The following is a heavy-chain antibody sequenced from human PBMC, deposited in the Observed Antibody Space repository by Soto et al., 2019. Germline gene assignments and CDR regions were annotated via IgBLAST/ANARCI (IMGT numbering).Heavy chain of an antibody. Sequence: QVLLVQSGAEVRKPGSSLKVSCQTSGDNFNAYTINWVRQAPGQGLEWMGGIMPIFAKANYAQKFQGRVTITADESTSNGYMEIFDLTFEDTAVYYCARERASGNHDHWGQGTLVTVSS. D-gene: IGHD3-10*01. CDR1: GDNFNAYT. J-gene: IGHJ5*02. CDR2: IMPIFAKA. CDR3: ARERASGNHDH. V-gene: IGHV1-69*01.